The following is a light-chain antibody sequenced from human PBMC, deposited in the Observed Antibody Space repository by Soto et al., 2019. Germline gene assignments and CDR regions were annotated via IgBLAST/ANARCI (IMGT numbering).Light chain of an antibody. V-gene: IGKV1-5*03. CDR2: KAS. CDR1: RGITTW. Sequence: DIQMTQSPSTLSASEGDRVTITCRASRGITTWLAWYQQKPGRAPKLLVYKASTLATGVPSRFSGSGSGTEFTLTISSLQADDFATYYCQQYNTYSWAFGQGTKVEIK. J-gene: IGKJ1*01. CDR3: QQYNTYSWA.